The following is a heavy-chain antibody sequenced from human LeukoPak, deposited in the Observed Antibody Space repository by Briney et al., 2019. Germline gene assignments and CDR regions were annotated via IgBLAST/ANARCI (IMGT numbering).Heavy chain of an antibody. Sequence: GSSVKVSCKASGGTFSSYAISWVRQAPGQGLEWMGRIIPIFGTANYSQKFQGRVTITTDESTSTAYMELSSLRSEDTAVYYCARLDSSSWNNWFDPWGRGTLVTVSS. CDR2: IIPIFGTA. D-gene: IGHD6-13*01. V-gene: IGHV1-69*05. CDR3: ARLDSSSWNNWFDP. J-gene: IGHJ5*02. CDR1: GGTFSSYA.